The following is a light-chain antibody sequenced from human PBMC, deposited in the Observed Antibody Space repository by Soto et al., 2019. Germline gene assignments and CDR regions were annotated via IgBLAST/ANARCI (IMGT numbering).Light chain of an antibody. CDR2: KAS. CDR1: QSISSW. J-gene: IGKJ2*01. V-gene: IGKV1-5*03. Sequence: DIQMTQSPSTLSASVGDRVTITCRASQSISSWLAWYQQKPGKAPKLQIYKASSLESGVPSRFSGSVSGTEFTLTISSLQPDDVAPYYCQQYNRVATFGQGTKLEIK. CDR3: QQYNRVAT.